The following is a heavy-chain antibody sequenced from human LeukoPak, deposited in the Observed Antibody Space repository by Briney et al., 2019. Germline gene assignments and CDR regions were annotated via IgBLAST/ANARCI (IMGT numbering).Heavy chain of an antibody. V-gene: IGHV3-53*01. J-gene: IGHJ6*02. CDR2: IYSGDST. Sequence: GGSLRLSCAASGFTVNSNSMSWVRQATGKGLECVAAIYSGDSTYYPDSVKGRFSISRGNSKNTPYLQMSSLRAEDTAIYYCVGRPYYYYGMDVWGQGTTVTVSS. CDR3: VGRPYYYYGMDV. CDR1: GFTVNSNS.